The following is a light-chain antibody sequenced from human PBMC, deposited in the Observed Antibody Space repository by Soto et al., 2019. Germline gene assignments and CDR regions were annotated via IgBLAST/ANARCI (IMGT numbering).Light chain of an antibody. CDR1: QSISSN. V-gene: IGKV3-15*01. CDR3: QQYNNWPPFS. J-gene: IGKJ3*01. CDR2: GAS. Sequence: VMTQSPATLSVSPGGRATLSCRASQSISSNLAWYQQKNGQTPRLLIYGASTRAAGIPARFSGSGSGTDFTLTISSLQSEDFAVYYCQQYNNWPPFSFGPGTKVDIK.